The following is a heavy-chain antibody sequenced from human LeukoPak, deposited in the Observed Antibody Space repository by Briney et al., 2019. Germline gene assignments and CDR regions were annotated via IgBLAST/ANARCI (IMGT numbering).Heavy chain of an antibody. CDR3: AKFLPTHIVVANYYFDY. V-gene: IGHV3-23*01. J-gene: IGHJ4*02. CDR1: GFTFSSYA. CDR2: ISGSGGST. D-gene: IGHD2-21*01. Sequence: PGGSLRLYCAASGFTFSSYAMSWVRHAPGKGLEWVSAISGSGGSTYYADSVKGRFTISRDNSKNTLYLQMNSLRAEDTAVYYCAKFLPTHIVVANYYFDYWGQGTLVTVSS.